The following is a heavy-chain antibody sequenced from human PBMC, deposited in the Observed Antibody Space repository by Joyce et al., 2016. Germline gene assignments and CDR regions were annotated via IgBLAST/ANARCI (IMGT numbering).Heavy chain of an antibody. D-gene: IGHD4-17*01. J-gene: IGHJ4*02. Sequence: QVQLQESGPRLVKPSQTLSLTCAVSGYSTNNDNWWGWVRQPPGKGLEWIGYIYHSGTISYKPSLKSRVSMSIDASENQFSMTLRSVTAADTAVYFCARSGDLGNFFDYWGQGTLVTVSS. V-gene: IGHV4-28*02. CDR3: ARSGDLGNFFDY. CDR2: IYHSGTI. CDR1: GYSTNNDNW.